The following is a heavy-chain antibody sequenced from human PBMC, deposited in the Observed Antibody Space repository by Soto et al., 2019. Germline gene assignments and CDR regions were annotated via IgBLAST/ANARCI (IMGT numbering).Heavy chain of an antibody. CDR1: GYTFTGYH. V-gene: IGHV1-2*04. CDR2: INPNSGGT. Sequence: ASVKVSCKTSGYTFTGYHMHWVRQAPGQGLEWMGWINPNSGGTNYAQKFQGWVTMTRDTSISTAYMELNRLRSDDTAVYYCARDFGNYCTNGVCLRYYYYGMDVWGQGTTVTVSS. J-gene: IGHJ6*02. CDR3: ARDFGNYCTNGVCLRYYYYGMDV. D-gene: IGHD2-8*01.